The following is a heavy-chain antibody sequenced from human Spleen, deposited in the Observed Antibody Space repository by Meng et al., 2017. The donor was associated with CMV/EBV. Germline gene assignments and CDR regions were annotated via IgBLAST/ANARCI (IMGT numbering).Heavy chain of an antibody. Sequence: GGSLRLSCAASGFTFDDYGMSWVRQAPGKGLEWVANIKQDGSEKYYVDSVKGRFTISRDNAKNSVYLQMNSLRAEDTAVYYCARDDGSGNVYDFYFGMDVWGPGTTVTVSS. J-gene: IGHJ6*02. D-gene: IGHD3-10*01. CDR3: ARDDGSGNVYDFYFGMDV. CDR1: GFTFDDYG. CDR2: IKQDGSEK. V-gene: IGHV3-7*01.